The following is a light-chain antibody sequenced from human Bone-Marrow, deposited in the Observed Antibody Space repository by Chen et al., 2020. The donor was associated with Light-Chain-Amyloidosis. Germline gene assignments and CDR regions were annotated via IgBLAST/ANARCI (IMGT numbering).Light chain of an antibody. Sequence: SYELLQPPSVAVSPGQTARITCSGDDLPTKYAYWYQQKPGQAPVLVIHRDTEMPSGISERFSGSSSGTTATLTISGVQAEDEADYHCQSADSSGTYEVIFGGGTKLTVL. V-gene: IGLV3-25*03. J-gene: IGLJ2*01. CDR2: RDT. CDR1: DLPTKY. CDR3: QSADSSGTYEVI.